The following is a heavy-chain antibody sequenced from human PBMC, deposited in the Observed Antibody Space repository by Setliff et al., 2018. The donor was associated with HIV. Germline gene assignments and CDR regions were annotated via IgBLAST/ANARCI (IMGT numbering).Heavy chain of an antibody. CDR2: ISSSGSYI. CDR3: AAVFTGEPGRSLDY. CDR1: GFTFTTST. J-gene: IGHJ4*02. D-gene: IGHD1-26*01. V-gene: IGHV3-21*01. Sequence: PGGSLRLSCAVSGFTFTTSTMNWVRQAPGKGLEWVASISSSGSYIHYADSVKGRFRISRDNAQNSVFLFLSGLRAEDTAVYYYAAVFTGEPGRSLDYWGQGTLVTVSS.